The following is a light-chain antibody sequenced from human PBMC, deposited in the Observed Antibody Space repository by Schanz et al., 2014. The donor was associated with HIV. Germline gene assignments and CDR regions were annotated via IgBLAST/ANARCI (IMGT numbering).Light chain of an antibody. Sequence: QSALTQPASVSGSPGQSITISCTGTSADVGAYNFVSWYQQHPGKAPKVIIYDVSVRPSGVSNRFSGSKSGNTASLTISGLQAEDEADYYCSSYTSRSTVVFGGGTKLTVL. CDR3: SSYTSRSTVV. V-gene: IGLV2-14*03. CDR2: DVS. J-gene: IGLJ2*01. CDR1: SADVGAYNF.